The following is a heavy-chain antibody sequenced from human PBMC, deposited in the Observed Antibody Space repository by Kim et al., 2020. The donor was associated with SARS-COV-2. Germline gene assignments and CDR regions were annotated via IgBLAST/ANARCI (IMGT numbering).Heavy chain of an antibody. CDR3: ARVKYGSGSYYNF. J-gene: IGHJ4*02. V-gene: IGHV1-8*01. D-gene: IGHD3-10*01. Sequence: AQKFQGRVTMTRNTSISTAYMELSSLRSEDTAVYYCARVKYGSGSYYNFWGQGTLVTVSS.